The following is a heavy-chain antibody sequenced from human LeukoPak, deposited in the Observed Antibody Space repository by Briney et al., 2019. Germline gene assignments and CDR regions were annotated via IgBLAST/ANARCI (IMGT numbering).Heavy chain of an antibody. V-gene: IGHV1-46*01. CDR1: GYTFTSYY. D-gene: IGHD1-26*01. J-gene: IGHJ6*03. Sequence: GASVKVSCKASGYTFTSYYMHWVRQAPGQGLEWMGIINPSGGSTSYAQKFQGRVTMTRDMSTSTVYMELSSLRSEDTAVYYCARDHSTDHSGSYLINYYYYMDVWGKGTTVTVSS. CDR2: INPSGGST. CDR3: ARDHSTDHSGSYLINYYYYMDV.